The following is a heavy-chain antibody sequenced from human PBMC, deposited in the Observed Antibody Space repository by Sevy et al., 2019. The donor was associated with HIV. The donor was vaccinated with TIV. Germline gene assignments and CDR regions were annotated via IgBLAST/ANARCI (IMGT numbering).Heavy chain of an antibody. CDR1: GGTFSSYA. Sequence: ASVKVSCKASGGTFSSYAISWVRQAPGQGLEWMGGIIRIFGTANYAQKFQGRVTITADESTSTAYMELSSLRSEDTAVYYCARVALDGYNLGLFDYWGQGTLVTVSS. J-gene: IGHJ4*02. CDR2: IIRIFGTA. V-gene: IGHV1-69*13. CDR3: ARVALDGYNLGLFDY. D-gene: IGHD5-12*01.